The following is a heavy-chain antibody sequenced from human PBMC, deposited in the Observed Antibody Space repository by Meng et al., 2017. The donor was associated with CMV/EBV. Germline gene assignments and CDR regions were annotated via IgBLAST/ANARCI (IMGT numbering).Heavy chain of an antibody. CDR2: IYSGGTT. CDR3: AKDDEVGAFDY. V-gene: IGHV3-53*05. D-gene: IGHD1-26*01. J-gene: IGHJ4*02. Sequence: GESLKISCAPSGFTVSSNYMNWVRQAPGKGLEWVSVIYSGGTTYYADSVKGRFTISRDNSKNTLYLQMNSLRAEDTAVYYCAKDDEVGAFDYWGQGTLVTVSS. CDR1: GFTVSSNY.